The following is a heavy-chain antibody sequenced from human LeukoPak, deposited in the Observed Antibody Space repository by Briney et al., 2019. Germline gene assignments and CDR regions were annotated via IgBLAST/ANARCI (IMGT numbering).Heavy chain of an antibody. D-gene: IGHD2-15*01. Sequence: SETLSLTCTVSGGSISSYCWSWIRQPAGKGLEWIGRIYTSGSTNYNPSLKSRVTMSVDTSKSQFSLKLSSVTAADTAVYYCARVSPHIVVVVAATRGDYFDYWGQGTLVTVSS. CDR3: ARVSPHIVVVVAATRGDYFDY. V-gene: IGHV4-4*07. CDR1: GGSISSYC. J-gene: IGHJ4*02. CDR2: IYTSGST.